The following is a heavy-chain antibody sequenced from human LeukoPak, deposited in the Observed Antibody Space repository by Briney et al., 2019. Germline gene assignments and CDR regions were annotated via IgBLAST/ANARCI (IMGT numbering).Heavy chain of an antibody. J-gene: IGHJ4*02. D-gene: IGHD1-26*01. CDR1: GFTFSNYW. Sequence: GGSLRLSCAASGFTFSNYWMQWVRQVPGKGLVWVSRINSDGSSTTYADSVKGRFTISRDNAKNTLYLQMNSLRAEDTAVYYCARVGYGGSYTYWGQGTLVTVSS. V-gene: IGHV3-74*01. CDR3: ARVGYGGSYTY. CDR2: INSDGSST.